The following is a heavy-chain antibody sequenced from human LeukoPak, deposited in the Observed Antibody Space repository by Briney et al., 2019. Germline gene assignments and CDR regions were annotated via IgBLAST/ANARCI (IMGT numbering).Heavy chain of an antibody. V-gene: IGHV3-64*01. D-gene: IGHD3-10*01. CDR2: ISSNGGST. CDR1: GFTFSGSA. CDR3: ATVDYGSGSNSADY. Sequence: QPGGSLRLSCAASGFTFSGSAMHWVRQAPGKGLEYASAISSNGGSTYYANSVKGRSTISRDNSKNTLYLQMGSLRAEDMAVYYCATVDYGSGSNSADYWGQGTLVTVSS. J-gene: IGHJ4*02.